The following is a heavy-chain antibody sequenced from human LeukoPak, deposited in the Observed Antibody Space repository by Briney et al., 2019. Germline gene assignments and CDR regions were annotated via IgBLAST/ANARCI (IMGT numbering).Heavy chain of an antibody. J-gene: IGHJ4*02. CDR2: ISYDGSNK. CDR3: ARDGYYGSSGYSPFDY. V-gene: IGHV3-30-3*01. CDR1: GFTFSSYA. Sequence: GGSLRLSCAASGFTFSSYAMHWVRQAPGKGLEWVAVISYDGSNKYYADSVKGRFTISRDNSKNTLYLQMNSLRAEDTAVYYCARDGYYGSSGYSPFDYWGQGTLVTVSS. D-gene: IGHD3-22*01.